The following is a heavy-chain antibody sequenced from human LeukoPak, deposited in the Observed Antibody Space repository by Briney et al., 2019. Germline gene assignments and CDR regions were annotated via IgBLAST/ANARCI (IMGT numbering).Heavy chain of an antibody. CDR3: ASRRVGPFDY. D-gene: IGHD1-26*01. CDR1: GGSISSYY. CDR2: IYYSGST. V-gene: IGHV4-59*08. Sequence: PSETLSLTCTVSGGSISSYYWSWIRQPPGKGLEWIGYIYYSGSTNYNPSLKSRVTISIDTSKNESSLKLSSVTAADTAVYYCASRRVGPFDYWGQGTLVTVSS. J-gene: IGHJ4*02.